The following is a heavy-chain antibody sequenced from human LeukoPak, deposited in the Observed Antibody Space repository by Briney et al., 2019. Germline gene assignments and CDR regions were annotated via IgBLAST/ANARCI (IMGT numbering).Heavy chain of an antibody. CDR2: IYYSGST. CDR1: GGSFSGHF. D-gene: IGHD6-13*01. V-gene: IGHV4-34*01. Sequence: SETLSLTCTVYGGSFSGHFWSWIRQPPGKGLEWIGSIYYSGSTYYNPSLKSRVTISVDTSKNQFSLKLSSVTAADTAVYYCARATGSSSWYYYMDVWGKGTTVTVSS. CDR3: ARATGSSSWYYYMDV. J-gene: IGHJ6*03.